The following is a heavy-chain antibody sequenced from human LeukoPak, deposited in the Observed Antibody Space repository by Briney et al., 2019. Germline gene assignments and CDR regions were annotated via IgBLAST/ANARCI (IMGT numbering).Heavy chain of an antibody. V-gene: IGHV4-30-2*01. CDR2: IYHNGNT. Sequence: SETLSLTCVVSGGSIRSGGYSWSWIRQPPGKGLEWIGYIYHNGNTYYSPSLKSRVTISVDRSKNQLSLKLSSATAADTAMYYCASGGYSYGFDYWGQGTLVTVSS. D-gene: IGHD5-18*01. CDR3: ASGGYSYGFDY. CDR1: GGSIRSGGYS. J-gene: IGHJ4*02.